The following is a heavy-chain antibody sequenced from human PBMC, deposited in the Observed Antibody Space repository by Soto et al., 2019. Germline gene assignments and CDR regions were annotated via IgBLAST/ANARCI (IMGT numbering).Heavy chain of an antibody. CDR2: IFHSGNS. CDR1: GSSMSGFY. Sequence: PXGTLSLTCAVSGSSMSGFYWGWVRQPPGKGLEWIGSIFHSGNSYYNPSLKSRVILSVDTSKNQFSLNLTAAIAADTAVYYCAREDDGMDVWGQGTPVTVSS. CDR3: AREDDGMDV. V-gene: IGHV4-38-2*02. J-gene: IGHJ6*02.